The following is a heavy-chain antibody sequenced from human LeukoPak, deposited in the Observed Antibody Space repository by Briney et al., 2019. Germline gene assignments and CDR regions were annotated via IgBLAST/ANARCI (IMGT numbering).Heavy chain of an antibody. V-gene: IGHV4-61*02. CDR2: IYTSGST. D-gene: IGHD3-9*01. CDR1: GGSISSGSYY. Sequence: TLSLTCTVSGGSISSGSYYWSWIRQPAGKGLEWIGRIYTSGSTNYNPSLKSRVTISVDTSKNQFSLKLSSVTAADTAVYYCARVSAYYDAFDIWGQGTMVTVSS. CDR3: ARVSAYYDAFDI. J-gene: IGHJ3*02.